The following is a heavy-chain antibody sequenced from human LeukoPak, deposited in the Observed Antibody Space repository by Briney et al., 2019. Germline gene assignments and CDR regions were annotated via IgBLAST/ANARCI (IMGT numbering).Heavy chain of an antibody. J-gene: IGHJ6*03. CDR1: GGSISSGSYY. D-gene: IGHD7-27*01. CDR2: IYTSGST. CDR3: ARDLSGDFYYYYYMDV. Sequence: SETLSLTCTVSGGSISSGSYYWGWLRHPAGKGLEWMGRIYTSGSTHYNSSLESRVTISVDTSKNQFSLKLSSVTAADTAVYYCARDLSGDFYYYYYMDVWGKGTTVTVSS. V-gene: IGHV4-61*02.